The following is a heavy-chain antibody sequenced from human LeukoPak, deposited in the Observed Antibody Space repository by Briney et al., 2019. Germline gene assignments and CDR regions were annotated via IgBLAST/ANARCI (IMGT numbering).Heavy chain of an antibody. CDR2: ISGSGGST. D-gene: IGHD2-15*01. CDR3: AKVGVVVVVAATDFQH. Sequence: GGSLRLSCAASGFTFSSYAMSWVRQAPGKGLEWVSAISGSGGSTYYADSVKGRFTISRDNSKNTLYLQMNSLRAEDTAVYYCAKVGVVVVVAATDFQHWGQGTLATVSS. CDR1: GFTFSSYA. J-gene: IGHJ1*01. V-gene: IGHV3-23*01.